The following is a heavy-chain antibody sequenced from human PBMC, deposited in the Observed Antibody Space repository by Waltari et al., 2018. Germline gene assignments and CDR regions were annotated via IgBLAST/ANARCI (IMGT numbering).Heavy chain of an antibody. J-gene: IGHJ4*01. CDR1: GLGYQAAW. V-gene: IGHV3-15*01. D-gene: IGHD7-27*01. CDR2: IKSQSDGAIT. Sequence: EVQMVESGGGSLKSVDSLRLSCVASGLGYQAAWLTWVRQAPGKGREWVGRIKSQSDGAITDFAASVRGRFAISRDDSQNMVFLQINSLRTEDTALYYCTTLDALWGGWGHGTLVTVSS. CDR3: TTLDALWGG.